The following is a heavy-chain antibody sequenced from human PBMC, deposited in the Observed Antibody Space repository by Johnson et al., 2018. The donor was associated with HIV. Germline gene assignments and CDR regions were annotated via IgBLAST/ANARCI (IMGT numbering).Heavy chain of an antibody. Sequence: QVQLVESGGGLVQPGGSLRLSCAASGFTVSSNYMSWVRQAPGKGLEWVAVISYDGSNKYYADSVKGRFTISRDNSKNTLYLQMNSLRAEDTAVYYCAREDLYGAGPDAFDIWGQGTMVTVSS. CDR1: GFTVSSNY. D-gene: IGHD4-17*01. CDR3: AREDLYGAGPDAFDI. V-gene: IGHV3-30*14. J-gene: IGHJ3*02. CDR2: ISYDGSNK.